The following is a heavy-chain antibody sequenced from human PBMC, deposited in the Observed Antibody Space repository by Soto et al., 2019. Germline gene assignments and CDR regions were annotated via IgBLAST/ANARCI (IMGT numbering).Heavy chain of an antibody. CDR1: DGTFRGYY. CDR2: INHSGST. J-gene: IGHJ5*02. D-gene: IGHD2-2*01. CDR3: ARGHTACSSTSCYWALWFDP. Sequence: THPHTNAVYDGTFRGYYWSWISQHPRKGLEWIGEINHSGSTNYNPSLKSRVTISVDTSKNQFSLKLSSVTAADTAVYYCARGHTACSSTSCYWALWFDPWGQGTLVTV. V-gene: IGHV4-34*01.